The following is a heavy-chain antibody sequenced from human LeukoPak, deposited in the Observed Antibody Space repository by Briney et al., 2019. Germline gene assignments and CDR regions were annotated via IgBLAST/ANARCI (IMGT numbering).Heavy chain of an antibody. Sequence: ASVKVSCKASGYSFTSYGVTWVRQAPGQGLEWMGWISAYNNTNYAQKLQGRVTMTTDTSTSTAYMELRSLRSDDTAVYYCAREDRYCSGGSCYSYYMDVWGKGTTVTISS. V-gene: IGHV1-18*01. CDR3: AREDRYCSGGSCYSYYMDV. D-gene: IGHD2-15*01. J-gene: IGHJ6*03. CDR1: GYSFTSYG. CDR2: ISAYNNT.